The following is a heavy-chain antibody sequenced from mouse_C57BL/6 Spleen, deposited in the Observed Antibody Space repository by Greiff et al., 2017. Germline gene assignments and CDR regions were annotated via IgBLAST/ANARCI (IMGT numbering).Heavy chain of an antibody. V-gene: IGHV1-15*01. CDR3: TRGGYQRDYYAMDY. CDR2: IDPETGGT. D-gene: IGHD2-14*01. J-gene: IGHJ4*01. Sequence: VQLQQSGAELVRPGASVTLSCKASGYTFTDYEMHWVKQTPVHGLEWIGAIDPETGGTAYNQKFKGKAILTADKSSSTAYMELRRLTSEDSAVYYCTRGGYQRDYYAMDYWGQGTSVTVSS. CDR1: GYTFTDYE.